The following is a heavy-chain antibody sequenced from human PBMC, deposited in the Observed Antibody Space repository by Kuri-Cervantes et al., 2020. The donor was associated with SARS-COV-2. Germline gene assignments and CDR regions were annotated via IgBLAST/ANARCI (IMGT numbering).Heavy chain of an antibody. CDR3: ARDRGDDYGDYVGDFDI. Sequence: STTLSLTCTSSAYSMTSGYCWGWIRQPPVTGPELIGGIYHIGSTYYNPFLKSRVPISVDTSKNQFSLKLSSVTAADTAVYYCARDRGDDYGDYVGDFDIWGQGTMVTVSS. CDR1: AYSMTSGYC. J-gene: IGHJ3*02. CDR2: IYHIGST. D-gene: IGHD4-17*01. V-gene: IGHV4-38-2*02.